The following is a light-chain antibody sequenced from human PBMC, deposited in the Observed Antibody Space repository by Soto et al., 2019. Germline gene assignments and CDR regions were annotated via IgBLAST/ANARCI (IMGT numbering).Light chain of an antibody. V-gene: IGKV1-39*01. CDR3: QQYHSSHTWT. CDR1: QSISAY. Sequence: DIQMTQSPSSLSASVGDRVTITCRASQSISAYLSWYQQKPGKVTKLLIYGASSLQNGVPSRFSGSGSGTEFIFTISSLQPEDFANYYCQQYHSSHTWTFGQGTKVDIK. J-gene: IGKJ1*01. CDR2: GAS.